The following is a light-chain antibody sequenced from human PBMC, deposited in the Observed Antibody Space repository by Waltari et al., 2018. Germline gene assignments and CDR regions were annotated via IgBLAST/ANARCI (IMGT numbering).Light chain of an antibody. J-gene: IGKJ2*01. Sequence: DIQMTQSPSNLSASVGDRVTIICRASQTISSRLARYQQKPGKAPKLLMYEASSLKTGVPSRFSGSGSGTEFTLTITNLQPDDFATYYCQQYNSFSYTFGQGTRLEIK. V-gene: IGKV1-5*02. CDR2: EAS. CDR3: QQYNSFSYT. CDR1: QTISSR.